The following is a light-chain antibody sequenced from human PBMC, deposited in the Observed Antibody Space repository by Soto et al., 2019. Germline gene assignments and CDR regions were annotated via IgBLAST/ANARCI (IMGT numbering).Light chain of an antibody. Sequence: DIPMTQSPFSLSASVGDRVTITCRASRSISRYLNWYQQKPGKAPKLLISAASSLQSGVPSRFSGSGSGTDFTLTISSLQPEDSATYYCQQRHSTPYTFGQGTKLEIK. CDR3: QQRHSTPYT. CDR2: AAS. CDR1: RSISRY. J-gene: IGKJ2*01. V-gene: IGKV1-39*01.